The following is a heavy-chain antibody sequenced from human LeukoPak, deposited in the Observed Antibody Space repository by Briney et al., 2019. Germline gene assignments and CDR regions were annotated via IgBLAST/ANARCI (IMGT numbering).Heavy chain of an antibody. D-gene: IGHD1-26*01. Sequence: SETLSLTCAVYGGSFSGYYWSWIRQPPGKGLEWIGEINHSGSTNYNPSLKSRVTISVDTSKNQFSRKLSSVTAADTAVYYCAATPRGATLFGWGHYFDYWGQGTLVTVSS. CDR3: AATPRGATLFGWGHYFDY. V-gene: IGHV4-34*01. CDR2: INHSGST. CDR1: GGSFSGYY. J-gene: IGHJ4*02.